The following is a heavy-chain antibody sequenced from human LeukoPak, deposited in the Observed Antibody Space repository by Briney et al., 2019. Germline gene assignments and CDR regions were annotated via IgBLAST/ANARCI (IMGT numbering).Heavy chain of an antibody. V-gene: IGHV4-4*02. Sequence: PSETLSLTCAVSGGYIISDNWWSWVRQPPGKGLEWIGEIYHSGSTNYNPSLKSRVTISVDTSKNQFSLKLSSVTAADTAVYYCARSSWYLLDYWGQGTLVTVSS. CDR3: ARSSWYLLDY. CDR2: IYHSGST. J-gene: IGHJ4*02. D-gene: IGHD6-13*01. CDR1: GGYIISDNW.